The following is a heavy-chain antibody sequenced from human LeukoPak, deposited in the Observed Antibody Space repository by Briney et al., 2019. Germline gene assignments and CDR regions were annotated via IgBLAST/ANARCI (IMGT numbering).Heavy chain of an antibody. J-gene: IGHJ4*02. V-gene: IGHV4-59*01. D-gene: IGHD3-22*01. CDR2: IYYSGST. Sequence: SSETLSLTCTVSGGSISSYYWSWIRQPPGKGLEWIGYIYYSGSTNYNPSLKSRVTISVDTSKNQFSLKLSSVTAADTAVYYCARERWLLPNADYWGQGTLVTVSS. CDR1: GGSISSYY. CDR3: ARERWLLPNADY.